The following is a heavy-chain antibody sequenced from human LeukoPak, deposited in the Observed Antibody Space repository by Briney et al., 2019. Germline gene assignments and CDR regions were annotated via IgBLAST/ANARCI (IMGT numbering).Heavy chain of an antibody. CDR3: AKDHGRYNWNPFDY. CDR1: GFTFSSYG. CDR2: ISYDGSNK. V-gene: IGHV3-30*18. D-gene: IGHD1-20*01. J-gene: IGHJ4*02. Sequence: GGSLRLSCAASGFTFSSYGMHWVRQAPGKGLEWVAVISYDGSNKYYADSVKGRFTISRDNSKNTLYLQMNSLRAEGTAVYYCAKDHGRYNWNPFDYWGQGTLVTVSS.